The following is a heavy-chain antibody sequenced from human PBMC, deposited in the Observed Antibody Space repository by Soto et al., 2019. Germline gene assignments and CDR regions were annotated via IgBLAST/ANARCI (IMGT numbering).Heavy chain of an antibody. CDR3: ATSQWTDIPHRPLDY. V-gene: IGHV3-33*01. Sequence: QVQLVESGGGVVQPGRSLRLSCAASGFTFSSYGMHWVRQAPGKGLEWVAVIWYDGSNKYYADSVKGRFTISRDNSKNTLYLQMNSLRAEDTAVYYCATSQWTDIPHRPLDYWGQGTLVTVSS. CDR1: GFTFSSYG. D-gene: IGHD3-9*01. J-gene: IGHJ4*02. CDR2: IWYDGSNK.